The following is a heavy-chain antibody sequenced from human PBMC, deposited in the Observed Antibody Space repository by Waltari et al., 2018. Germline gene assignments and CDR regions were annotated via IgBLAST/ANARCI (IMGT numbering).Heavy chain of an antibody. CDR3: ARPRGTGNDAFDI. Sequence: EGQLVESGGGLVKPGGSLRLSCAASGFILSTFDMNWVRQAPGKGLEWVSSISSSSSYMDYADAVKGRVTISRDNAKSSLHLQMNSLRADDTAVYYCARPRGTGNDAFDIWGQGTMVTVSS. CDR1: GFILSTFD. V-gene: IGHV3-21*01. CDR2: ISSSSSYM. D-gene: IGHD1-1*01. J-gene: IGHJ3*02.